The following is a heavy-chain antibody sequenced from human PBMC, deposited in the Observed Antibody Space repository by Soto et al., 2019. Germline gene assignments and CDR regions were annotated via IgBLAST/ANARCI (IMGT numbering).Heavy chain of an antibody. Sequence: QITLKESGPTLVKPTQPLTLTCTFSGFSFRSNGVGVGWIRQPPGKALEWLALIYWNDDKRYSPSLNSRLTITKDISKNQVVLRMTNMDPGYTATYYCAHHIAAAIPFDNWGQGTLVRVSS. D-gene: IGHD6-13*01. CDR1: GFSFRSNGVG. J-gene: IGHJ4*02. V-gene: IGHV2-5*01. CDR3: AHHIAAAIPFDN. CDR2: IYWNDDK.